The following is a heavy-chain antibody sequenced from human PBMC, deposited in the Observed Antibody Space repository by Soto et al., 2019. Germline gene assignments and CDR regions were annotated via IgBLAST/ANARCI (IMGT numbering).Heavy chain of an antibody. Sequence: SETLSLTCTVSGGSISSYYWSWIRQPPGKGLEWIGYIYYSGSTNYNPSLKSRVTISVDTSKNQFSLKLSSVTAADTAVYYCARTPTDIAPYYYYMDVWGKGTTVTVSS. CDR3: ARTPTDIAPYYYYMDV. CDR1: GGSISSYY. D-gene: IGHD5-12*01. V-gene: IGHV4-59*08. CDR2: IYYSGST. J-gene: IGHJ6*03.